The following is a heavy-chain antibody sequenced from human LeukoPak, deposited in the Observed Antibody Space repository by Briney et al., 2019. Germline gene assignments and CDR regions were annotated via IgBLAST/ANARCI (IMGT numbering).Heavy chain of an antibody. Sequence: GGSLRLSCAASGFTFSSYAMSWVRQAPGKGLEWVSAISGSGGSTYYADSVKGRFTISRDNSKNTLYLQMNSLRAEDTAVYYCAKASSGWNEYYYYGMDVRGQGTTVTVSS. CDR2: ISGSGGST. D-gene: IGHD6-19*01. CDR3: AKASSGWNEYYYYGMDV. J-gene: IGHJ6*02. V-gene: IGHV3-23*01. CDR1: GFTFSSYA.